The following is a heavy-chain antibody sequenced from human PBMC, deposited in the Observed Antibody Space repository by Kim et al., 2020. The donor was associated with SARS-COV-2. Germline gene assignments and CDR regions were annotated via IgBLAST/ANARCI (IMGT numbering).Heavy chain of an antibody. CDR1: GFSLGNDW. V-gene: IGHV3-7*01. CDR2: IKGDGSEE. CDR3: AALDTAHVPGGT. Sequence: GGSLRLSCVVSGFSLGNDWMSWVRQAPGKGLEWVAMIKGDGSEEYYVDSVKGRFTMSRDNAKSSLYLQMSSRRTEDTAIYYCAALDTAHVPGGTWGQGTLVTVSS. J-gene: IGHJ4*02. D-gene: IGHD3-10*02.